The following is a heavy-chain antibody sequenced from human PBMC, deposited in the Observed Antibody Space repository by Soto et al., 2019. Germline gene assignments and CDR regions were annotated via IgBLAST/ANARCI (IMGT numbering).Heavy chain of an antibody. D-gene: IGHD1-26*01. CDR2: ISTSGGYK. CDR3: XXXXSALPGARDAMDV. J-gene: IGHJ6*02. CDR1: GFNFNTYS. Sequence: EVRLVESGGGLVKPGGSLRVSCAASGFNFNTYSMNWVRQAPGKGLEWVSFISTSGGYKYYADSVRGRFTISRDNAKKSVYLEMNSLTADDTAVXXXXXXXSALPGARDAMDVWGQGTTVTVSS. V-gene: IGHV3-21*02.